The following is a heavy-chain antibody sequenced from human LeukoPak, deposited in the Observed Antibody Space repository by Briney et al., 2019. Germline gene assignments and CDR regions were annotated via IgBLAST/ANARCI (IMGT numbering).Heavy chain of an antibody. J-gene: IGHJ4*02. Sequence: GGSLRLSCAASGFTFSSYAMTWVRQAPGKGLEWVSSLTGSGSSTHHSHSVKGRFTLSRDTSKNTLYLQRNSLRAEDTAVYYWATYRRNAFGGAYFDSWGQGTLVTVSS. CDR2: LTGSGSST. CDR1: GFTFSSYA. D-gene: IGHD3-10*01. V-gene: IGHV3-23*01. CDR3: ATYRRNAFGGAYFDS.